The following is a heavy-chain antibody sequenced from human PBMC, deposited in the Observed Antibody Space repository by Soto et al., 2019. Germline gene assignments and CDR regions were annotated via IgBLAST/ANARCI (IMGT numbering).Heavy chain of an antibody. J-gene: IGHJ5*02. CDR2: ISYTGTT. Sequence: QVQLQESGPGLVKPSETLSLTCTVSGGSVSSGSYYWTWIRQPPGKGLEWIGYISYTGTTNYNPSLKSRVTISVDTSKNQFSLRLSSVTPADTALYYCAKLVAVAGTDDWFDPWGQGTLVTVSS. D-gene: IGHD6-19*01. CDR1: GGSVSSGSYY. CDR3: AKLVAVAGTDDWFDP. V-gene: IGHV4-61*01.